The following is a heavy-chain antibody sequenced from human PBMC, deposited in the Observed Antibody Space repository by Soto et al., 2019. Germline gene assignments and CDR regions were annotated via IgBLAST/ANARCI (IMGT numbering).Heavy chain of an antibody. CDR1: GGSISNYY. CDR3: AKAIRYAYDS. CDR2: ISYSENTN. J-gene: IGHJ4*02. Sequence: QVQLQESGPGLVKPSETLSLTCTVSGGSISNYYWSWIRQPPGKELEWIGYISYSENTNNYNPSLKSRVTIAVDTSKNQVSLRLSSVTDADTAVYYGAKAIRYAYDSWGQGTLVTVSS. V-gene: IGHV4-59*01. D-gene: IGHD3-16*01.